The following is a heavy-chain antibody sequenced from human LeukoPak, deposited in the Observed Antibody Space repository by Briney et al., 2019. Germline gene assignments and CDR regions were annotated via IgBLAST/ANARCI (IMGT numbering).Heavy chain of an antibody. CDR2: IKEDGSEK. Sequence: GGSLRLSCAVSGVTLSTYWMSWVRQTPRKGLEWVACIKEDGSEKYYVNSVKGRFTISRDNVKNSIYLQMNSLRGEDTAVYYCVRDGRWPLVGDYWGQGTLVTVSS. V-gene: IGHV3-7*03. CDR3: VRDGRWPLVGDY. CDR1: GVTLSTYW. J-gene: IGHJ4*02. D-gene: IGHD4-23*01.